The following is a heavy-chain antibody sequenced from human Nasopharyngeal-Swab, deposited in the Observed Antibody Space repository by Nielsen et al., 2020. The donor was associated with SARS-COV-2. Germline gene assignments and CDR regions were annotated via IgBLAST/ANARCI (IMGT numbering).Heavy chain of an antibody. V-gene: IGHV5-51*01. D-gene: IGHD3-10*01. Sequence: GESLKISCKASGNTLNNYWIGWVRQMPGKGLEWMGIIYPGDSDTRYSPSFQGQVTISADKAISTAFLQWSSLKDSDTAMYYCARGGGLWFGVIWGQGTLVTVSS. J-gene: IGHJ4*02. CDR3: ARGGGLWFGVI. CDR1: GNTLNNYW. CDR2: IYPGDSDT.